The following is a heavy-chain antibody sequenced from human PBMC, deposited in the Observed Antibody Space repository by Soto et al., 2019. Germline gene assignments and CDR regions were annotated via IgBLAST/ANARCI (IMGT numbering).Heavy chain of an antibody. CDR1: GGTFSTSA. D-gene: IGHD1-1*01. J-gene: IGHJ6*02. CDR2: IMPVFPTP. CDR3: ARDEGRLQLGGNYYYILDV. Sequence: QVQLVQSGAEVKKPGSSVKVSCKTSGGTFSTSAISWVRQAPGQGLEWVGGIMPVFPTPDYAQNFQGRVTITADDSTTTAHLERSSLRADDTAVYYCARDEGRLQLGGNYYYILDVWGQGTAITVSS. V-gene: IGHV1-69*12.